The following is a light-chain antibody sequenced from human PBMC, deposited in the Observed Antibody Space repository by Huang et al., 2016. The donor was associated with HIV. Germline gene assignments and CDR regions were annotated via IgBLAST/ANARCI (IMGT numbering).Light chain of an antibody. V-gene: IGKV1-39*01. Sequence: DIQMTQSPSSLSASVGDRITITCRASQSIRTYLNWYQQKPGKAPELLIYAASNLHSGVPSRFSGSGSGTDFTLTISSLQSEDFATYYCQQSYTTPRTFGQGTKVEIK. CDR1: QSIRTY. CDR3: QQSYTTPRT. J-gene: IGKJ1*01. CDR2: AAS.